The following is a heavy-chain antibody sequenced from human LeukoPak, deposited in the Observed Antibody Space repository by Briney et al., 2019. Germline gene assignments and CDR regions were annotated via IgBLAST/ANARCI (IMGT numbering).Heavy chain of an antibody. V-gene: IGHV1-18*01. Sequence: ASVKVSCKASGYTFTSYGISWVRQAPGQGLEWMGWISAYSGNTNYAQKLQGRVTMTTDTSTSTAYMELRSLRSDDTAVYYCARRIAAAGAFDYWGQGTLVTVSS. J-gene: IGHJ4*02. CDR3: ARRIAAAGAFDY. CDR1: GYTFTSYG. CDR2: ISAYSGNT. D-gene: IGHD6-13*01.